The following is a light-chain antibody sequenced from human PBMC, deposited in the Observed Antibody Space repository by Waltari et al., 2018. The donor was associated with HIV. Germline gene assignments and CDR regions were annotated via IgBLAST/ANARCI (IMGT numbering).Light chain of an antibody. CDR2: WAS. Sequence: DIVMTQSPDSLAVSLGERTTINCKSSQSVLYSSNNKNYLAWYQHKPGQPPKLLIYWASTRESGVPDRFSGSGSGRDFTLTISSLQAEDVAVYYCQQYYSTPRTFGQGTKVEIK. J-gene: IGKJ1*01. V-gene: IGKV4-1*01. CDR3: QQYYSTPRT. CDR1: QSVLYSSNNKNY.